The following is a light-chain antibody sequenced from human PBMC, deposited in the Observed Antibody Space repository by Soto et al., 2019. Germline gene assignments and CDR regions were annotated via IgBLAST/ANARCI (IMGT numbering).Light chain of an antibody. CDR3: QQYNSYSMYT. V-gene: IGKV1-5*01. CDR1: QSISSW. J-gene: IGKJ2*01. CDR2: DAS. Sequence: DLQMTQSPSTLSASVGDRVTITCRASQSISSWLAWYQQKPGKAPKLLIYDASSLESGVPSRFSGSGSGTEFTLTISSLQPDDFVTYYCQQYNSYSMYTFGQGTKLEIK.